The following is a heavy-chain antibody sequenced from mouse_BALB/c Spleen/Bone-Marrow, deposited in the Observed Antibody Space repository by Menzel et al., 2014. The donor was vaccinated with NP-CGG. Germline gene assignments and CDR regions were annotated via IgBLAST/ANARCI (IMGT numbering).Heavy chain of an antibody. V-gene: IGHV7-3*02. CDR1: GFTFTDYY. Sequence: DVHLMESGGGLVQPGGSLRLSCTTSGFTFTDYYMSWVRQPPGKALEWLAFIRNKAYGYTTEYSASVRGRFTISRDNSQSILYLQMNTLRAEDSATYYCARFPMDYWGQGTSVTVSS. CDR3: ARFPMDY. CDR2: IRNKAYGYTT. J-gene: IGHJ4*01.